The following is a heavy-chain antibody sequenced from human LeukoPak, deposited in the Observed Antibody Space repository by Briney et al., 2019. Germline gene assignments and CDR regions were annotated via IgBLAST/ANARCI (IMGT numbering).Heavy chain of an antibody. CDR1: GFTFSSYG. CDR2: ISYDGSNK. V-gene: IGHV3-30*18. J-gene: IGHJ4*02. Sequence: GGSLRLSCAASGFTFSSYGMHWVRQAPGKGLEWVAVISYDGSNKYYADSVKGRFTISRDNSKNTLYLQMNSLRAEDTAVYYCAKEGLRFLEWLSPLTPDHASNLDYWGQGTLVTVSS. D-gene: IGHD3-3*01. CDR3: AKEGLRFLEWLSPLTPDHASNLDY.